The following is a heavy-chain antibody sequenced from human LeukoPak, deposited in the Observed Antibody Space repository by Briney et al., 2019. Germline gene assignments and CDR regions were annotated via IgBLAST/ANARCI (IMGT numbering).Heavy chain of an antibody. V-gene: IGHV3-23*01. CDR1: GFTFNSYA. J-gene: IGHJ6*03. Sequence: GGSLRLSCAASGFTFNSYAMSWVRKAPGKGLEWVSAISGSGGSTYYADSVKGRFTISRDNSKNTLYLQMNSLRAEDTAVYYCAKGASAAGTMYYYYYMDVWGKGTTVTVSS. CDR3: AKGASAAGTMYYYYYMDV. CDR2: ISGSGGST. D-gene: IGHD6-13*01.